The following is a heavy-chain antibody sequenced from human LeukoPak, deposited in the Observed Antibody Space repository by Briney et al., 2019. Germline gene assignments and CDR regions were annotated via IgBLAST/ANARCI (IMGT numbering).Heavy chain of an antibody. D-gene: IGHD1-14*01. V-gene: IGHV3-33*01. CDR1: GFTFSSYG. Sequence: GGSLRLSCAASGFTFSSYGMHWVRQAPGKGLEWVAVIWYDGSNKYYADSVKGRFTISRDNSKNTLYLQMNSLRAEDTAVYYCARAYEDLTLGYWGQGTLVTVSS. CDR2: IWYDGSNK. J-gene: IGHJ4*02. CDR3: ARAYEDLTLGY.